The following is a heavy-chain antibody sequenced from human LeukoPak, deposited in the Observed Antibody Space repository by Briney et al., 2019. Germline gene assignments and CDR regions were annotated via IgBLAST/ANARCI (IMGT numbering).Heavy chain of an antibody. Sequence: PSETLSLTSTVSGGSISSYYWSWIRQPPGKGLEWIGYIYYSGSTNYNPSLKSRVTISVDTSKNQFSLKLSSVTAADTAVYYCARVGSGTTGAYYYYYGMDVWGKGTTVTVSS. CDR2: IYYSGST. D-gene: IGHD1-1*01. V-gene: IGHV4-59*01. J-gene: IGHJ6*04. CDR3: ARVGSGTTGAYYYYYGMDV. CDR1: GGSISSYY.